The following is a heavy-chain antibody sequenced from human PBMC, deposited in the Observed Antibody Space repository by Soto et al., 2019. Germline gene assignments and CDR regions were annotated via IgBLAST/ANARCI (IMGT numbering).Heavy chain of an antibody. CDR1: GYSFTNND. D-gene: IGHD3-16*01. CDR2: MNPGSGDT. Sequence: SVEVSCKASGYSFTNNDVTWVRQANGQGLEWMGWMNPGSGDTGYAQKFQGRVTMTRDISIATAYMELSSLRSDDTAIYYCARMATFGSLNWFDPWGQGTLVTVSS. V-gene: IGHV1-8*01. CDR3: ARMATFGSLNWFDP. J-gene: IGHJ5*02.